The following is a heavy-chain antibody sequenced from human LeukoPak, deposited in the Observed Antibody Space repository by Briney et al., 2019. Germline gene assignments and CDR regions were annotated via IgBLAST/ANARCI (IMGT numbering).Heavy chain of an antibody. CDR3: ARDARRGYSSSWYYFDY. D-gene: IGHD6-13*01. CDR2: INAGNGNT. Sequence: ASVKVSCKASGFTFTSYAMHWVRLAPGQRLEWMGWINAGNGNTKYSQKFQGGVTITRDTSASTAYMELSSLRSEDTAVYYCARDARRGYSSSWYYFDYWGQGPLVTVSS. J-gene: IGHJ4*02. V-gene: IGHV1-3*01. CDR1: GFTFTSYA.